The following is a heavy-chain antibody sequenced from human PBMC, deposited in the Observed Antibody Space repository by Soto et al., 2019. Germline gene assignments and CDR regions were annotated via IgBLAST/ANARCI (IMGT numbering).Heavy chain of an antibody. J-gene: IGHJ4*02. CDR2: INHSGST. CDR3: ARGWGRIFDY. CDR1: GGSFSGYY. Sequence: QVQLQQWGAGLLKPSETLSLTCAVYGGSFSGYYWNWIRQPPGKGLEWIGEINHSGSTNYNPSLKSRVTLSVDTSKNQFSLKPSSVTAADTAVYYCARGWGRIFDYWGQGTLVTVSS. V-gene: IGHV4-34*01. D-gene: IGHD7-27*01.